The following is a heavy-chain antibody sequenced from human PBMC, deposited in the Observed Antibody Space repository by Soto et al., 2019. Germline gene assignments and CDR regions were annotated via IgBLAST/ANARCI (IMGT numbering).Heavy chain of an antibody. J-gene: IGHJ6*02. CDR1: GFTFSSYA. CDR2: ISYDGSNK. Sequence: QVQLVESGGGVVQPGRSLRLSCAASGFTFSSYAMHWVRQAPGKGLEGVAVISYDGSNKYYADSVKGRFTISRDNSKNTLYLQMNSLRAEDTAVYYCARDPRRHPDYYYYGMDVWGQGTTVTVSS. CDR3: ARDPRRHPDYYYYGMDV. V-gene: IGHV3-30-3*01.